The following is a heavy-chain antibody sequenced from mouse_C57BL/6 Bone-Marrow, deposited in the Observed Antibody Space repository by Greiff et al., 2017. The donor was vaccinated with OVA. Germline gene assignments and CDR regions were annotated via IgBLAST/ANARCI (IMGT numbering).Heavy chain of an antibody. Sequence: EVKVVESGGDLVKPGGSLKLSCAASGFTFSSYGMSWVRQTPDKRLEWVATISSGGSCTYYPDSGKGRFTISGENAKNTLYRQMSRLKSEDTAMYYCARRADYSNAKDDWGQGTSVTVSS. D-gene: IGHD2-5*01. J-gene: IGHJ4*01. CDR2: ISSGGSCT. CDR3: ARRADYSNAKDD. CDR1: GFTFSSYG. V-gene: IGHV5-6*02.